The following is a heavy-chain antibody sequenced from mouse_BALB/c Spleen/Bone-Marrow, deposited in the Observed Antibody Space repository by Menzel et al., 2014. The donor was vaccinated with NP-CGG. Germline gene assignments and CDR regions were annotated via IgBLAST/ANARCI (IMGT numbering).Heavy chain of an antibody. CDR3: ASDSYYCGSSYWYFDV. J-gene: IGHJ1*01. Sequence: EVKLVESGGGLAKPGGSLKLSCAASGFTFSDYYMYWVRQTPEKGLEWVATISDGGSYTYYPDSVKGRFSISRDNAKNRLSLEMNNLKSEDTDMYYCASDSYYCGSSYWYFDVWGPGTMVTVSS. D-gene: IGHD1-1*01. V-gene: IGHV5-4*02. CDR1: GFTFSDYY. CDR2: ISDGGSYT.